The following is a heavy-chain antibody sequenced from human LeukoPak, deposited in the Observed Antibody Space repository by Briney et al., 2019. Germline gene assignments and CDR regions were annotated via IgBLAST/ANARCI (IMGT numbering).Heavy chain of an antibody. Sequence: GGSLRLSCAASGFTFSSYAMHWVRQAPGKGLEYVSAISSNGGSTYYANSVKGRFTISRDNSKNTLYLQMGSLRAEDMAVYYCARDFDTTLGNWGQGTLVTVSS. CDR1: GFTFSSYA. D-gene: IGHD1-26*01. CDR3: ARDFDTTLGN. J-gene: IGHJ1*01. V-gene: IGHV3-64*01. CDR2: ISSNGGST.